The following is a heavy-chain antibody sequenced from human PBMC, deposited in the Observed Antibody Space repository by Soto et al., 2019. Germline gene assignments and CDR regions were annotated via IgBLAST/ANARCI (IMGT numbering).Heavy chain of an antibody. J-gene: IGHJ4*02. D-gene: IGHD6-6*01. CDR3: ARGFAEYSSASLDY. Sequence: QVQLQESGPGLVKPSGTLSLTCTVSGGSISSNNWWNWVSQPPWKGLEWIGEIYHSGSTNYNPSLQSRVTISVDKSMNQFSLKLSSVTAADTAVYYCARGFAEYSSASLDYWGQGTLVNVSS. CDR1: GGSISSNNW. V-gene: IGHV4-4*02. CDR2: IYHSGST.